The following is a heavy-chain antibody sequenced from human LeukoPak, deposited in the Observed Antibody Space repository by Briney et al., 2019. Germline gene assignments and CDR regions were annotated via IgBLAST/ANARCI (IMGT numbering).Heavy chain of an antibody. J-gene: IGHJ4*02. CDR2: IYYSGST. D-gene: IGHD3-10*01. CDR1: DGSISAYY. V-gene: IGHV4-59*01. Sequence: PSETLSLTCTVSDGSISAYYWSWIRQPPGKGLEWIGYIYYSGSTSYNPSVNNRVTISVDTPNNHFSLKLSSVTAADTAVYYCARGLYYYDSGSYFYYFDYWGQGTLVTVSS. CDR3: ARGLYYYDSGSYFYYFDY.